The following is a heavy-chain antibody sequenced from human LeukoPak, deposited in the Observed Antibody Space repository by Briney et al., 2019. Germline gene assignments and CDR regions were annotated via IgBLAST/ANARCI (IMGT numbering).Heavy chain of an antibody. J-gene: IGHJ4*02. Sequence: SETLSLTYAVYGGSFSGYYWSWIRQPPGKGLEWIGEINHSGSTNYNPSLKSRVTISVDTSKNQFSLKLSSVTAADTAVYYCARVLRIIDYWGQGTLVTVSS. CDR1: GGSFSGYY. D-gene: IGHD2-15*01. CDR2: INHSGST. V-gene: IGHV4-34*01. CDR3: ARVLRIIDY.